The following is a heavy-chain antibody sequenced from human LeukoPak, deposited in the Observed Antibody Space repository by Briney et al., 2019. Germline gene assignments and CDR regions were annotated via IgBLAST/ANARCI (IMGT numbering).Heavy chain of an antibody. D-gene: IGHD1-26*01. V-gene: IGHV3-48*03. CDR3: ARHRFVVGATDAFDI. Sequence: PGGSLRLSCAASGFTFSSYEMNWVRQAPGKGLEWVSYISSSGSTIYYADSVKGRFTISRDNAKNSLYLQMNSLRAEDTAVYYCARHRFVVGATDAFDIWGQGTMVTVSS. CDR2: ISSSGSTI. J-gene: IGHJ3*02. CDR1: GFTFSSYE.